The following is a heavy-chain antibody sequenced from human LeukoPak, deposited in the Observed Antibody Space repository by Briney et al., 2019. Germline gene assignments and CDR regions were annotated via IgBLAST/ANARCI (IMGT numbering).Heavy chain of an antibody. D-gene: IGHD3-10*01. Sequence: SETLSLTCTVSGGSISSYYWSWIRPPQGKGLEWSGYIYYSGRTKYNPSLKSGAYISVASTMNQFSLKLSVVTDATTADYYCAKGSDPFRCFGEFNVKLPRPIRHYYVDSWGQGTLVTVSS. V-gene: IGHV4-59*12. CDR3: AKGSDPFRCFGEFNVKLPRPIRHYYVDS. CDR1: GGSISSYY. CDR2: IYYSGRT. J-gene: IGHJ4*02.